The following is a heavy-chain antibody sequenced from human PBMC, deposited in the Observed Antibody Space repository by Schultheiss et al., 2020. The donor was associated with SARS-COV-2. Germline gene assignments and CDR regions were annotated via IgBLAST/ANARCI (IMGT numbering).Heavy chain of an antibody. CDR3: ATSPSGYDTLVDY. Sequence: GSLRLSCAVYGGSFSGYYWSWIRQPPGKGLEWIGEINHSGSTNYNPSLKSRVTISVDTSKNQFSLKLSSVTAADTAVYYCATSPSGYDTLVDYWGQGTLVTVSS. CDR2: INHSGST. CDR1: GGSFSGYY. J-gene: IGHJ4*02. D-gene: IGHD5-12*01. V-gene: IGHV4-34*01.